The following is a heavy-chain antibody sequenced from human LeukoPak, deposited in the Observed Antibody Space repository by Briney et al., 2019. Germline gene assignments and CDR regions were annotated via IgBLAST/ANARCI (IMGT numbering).Heavy chain of an antibody. D-gene: IGHD3-22*01. J-gene: IGHJ5*02. CDR3: ARDGYYYDSSGFDP. Sequence: GGSLRLSCAASGFTFNSYAMSWVRQAPGKGLEWVSGISGSGVTTYYADSVKGRFIIARDNSKNTLYLQMNSLRAEDTAVYYCARDGYYYDSSGFDPWGQGTLVTVSS. CDR1: GFTFNSYA. V-gene: IGHV3-23*01. CDR2: ISGSGVTT.